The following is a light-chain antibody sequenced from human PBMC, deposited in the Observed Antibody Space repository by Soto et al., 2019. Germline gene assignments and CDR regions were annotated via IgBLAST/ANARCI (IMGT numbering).Light chain of an antibody. J-gene: IGKJ1*01. CDR2: AAS. CDR1: QGISTY. V-gene: IGKV1-9*01. CDR3: QQLLTYPQT. Sequence: DIQLTQSPSFLSASVGDRVTMTCRASQGISTYLAWYQQKPGKAPELLIYAASTLQSGVPSRFSGSGSGTEFALAISSLQPEDFATYYCQQLLTYPQTFGQGTKVDIK.